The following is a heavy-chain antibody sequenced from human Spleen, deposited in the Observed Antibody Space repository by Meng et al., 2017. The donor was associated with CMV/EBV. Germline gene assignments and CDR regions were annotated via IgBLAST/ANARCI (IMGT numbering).Heavy chain of an antibody. CDR2: IILNLGFT. D-gene: IGHD5-24*01. V-gene: IGHV1-69*10. Sequence: INWVRQAPGQGLEWMGGIILNLGFTNYAQKFQGRITITADESRGTAYMDLSSLRSEDTAVYYCARGRYLDPRNYPATLHFHYAMDVWRQGTSVTVSS. CDR3: ARGRYLDPRNYPATLHFHYAMDV. J-gene: IGHJ6*02.